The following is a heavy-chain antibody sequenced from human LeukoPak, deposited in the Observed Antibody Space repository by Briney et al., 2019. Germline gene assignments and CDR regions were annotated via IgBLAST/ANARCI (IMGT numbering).Heavy chain of an antibody. CDR1: GFTFSAYR. J-gene: IGHJ4*02. D-gene: IGHD1-1*01. CDR3: ARDLSLEAPGRFDY. V-gene: IGHV3-48*01. Sequence: GGSLRLSCVASGFTFSAYRMHWVRQAPGKGLEWVSVKGRFTISRDNAKNSLYLQMDSLRGEDTAVYYCARDLSLEAPGRFDYWGQGTLVTVSS.